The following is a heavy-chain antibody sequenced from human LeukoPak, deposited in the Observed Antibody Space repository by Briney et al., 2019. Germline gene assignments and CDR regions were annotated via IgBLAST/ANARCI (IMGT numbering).Heavy chain of an antibody. CDR1: GFTFSSYW. D-gene: IGHD5-18*01. Sequence: PGGSLRLSCAASGFTFSSYWMSWVRQAPGKGLEWVANIKQDGSEKYYVDSVKGRFTISRDNAKNSLYLQMNSLRAEDTAVYYCARVKRGYSYGLDYWGQGTLVTVSS. V-gene: IGHV3-7*01. J-gene: IGHJ4*02. CDR2: IKQDGSEK. CDR3: ARVKRGYSYGLDY.